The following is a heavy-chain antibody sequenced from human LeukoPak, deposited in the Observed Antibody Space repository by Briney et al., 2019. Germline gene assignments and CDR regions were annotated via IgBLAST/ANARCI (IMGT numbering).Heavy chain of an antibody. D-gene: IGHD5-18*01. CDR2: IWYDGSNK. V-gene: IGHV3-33*01. CDR3: ARVEGNGYGFDY. Sequence: GRSLRLSCAASGFTFSSYGMHWVRQAPGKGLEWVAVIWYDGSNKYYADSVKGRFTISRDNSKNTLYLQMSSLRAEDTAVYYCARVEGNGYGFDYWGQGTLVTVSS. J-gene: IGHJ4*02. CDR1: GFTFSSYG.